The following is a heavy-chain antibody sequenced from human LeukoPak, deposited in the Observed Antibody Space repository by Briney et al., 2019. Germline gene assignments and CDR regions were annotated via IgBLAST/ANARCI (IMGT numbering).Heavy chain of an antibody. V-gene: IGHV1-18*01. J-gene: IGHJ4*02. CDR1: GGTFSSYA. CDR3: AREPLNYYGSGSYAY. Sequence: GASVKVSCKASGGTFSSYAISWVRQAPGQGLEWMGWISAYNGNTNYAQKLQGRVTMTTDTSTSTAYMELRSLRSDDTAVYYCAREPLNYYGSGSYAYWGQGTLVTVSS. D-gene: IGHD3-10*01. CDR2: ISAYNGNT.